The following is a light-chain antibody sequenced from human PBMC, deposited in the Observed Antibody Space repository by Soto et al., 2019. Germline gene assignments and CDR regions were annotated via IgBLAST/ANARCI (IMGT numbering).Light chain of an antibody. CDR3: QQYNSQWT. Sequence: EMLVTQSPATLSVSPGERASRSCRASQDVSSNLAWYQQKPGQAPSLLIYGASTRVTGIPARFSGSGSGTEFTLTISSLQSDDFATYYCQQYNSQWTFGQGTKVDI. V-gene: IGKV3-15*01. CDR1: QDVSSN. J-gene: IGKJ1*01. CDR2: GAS.